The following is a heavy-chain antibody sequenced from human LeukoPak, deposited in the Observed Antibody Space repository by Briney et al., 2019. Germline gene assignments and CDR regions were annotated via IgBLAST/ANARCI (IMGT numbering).Heavy chain of an antibody. V-gene: IGHV4-59*12. CDR3: ARGSIVVVVAATNNWFDP. D-gene: IGHD2-15*01. CDR1: GGSISSYY. J-gene: IGHJ5*02. CDR2: IYYSGST. Sequence: PSETLSLTCTVSGGSISSYYWSWIRQPPGKGLEWIGYIYYSGSTNYNPSLKSRVTISVDTSKNQFSLKLSSVTAADTAVYYCARGSIVVVVAATNNWFDPWGQGTLVTVSS.